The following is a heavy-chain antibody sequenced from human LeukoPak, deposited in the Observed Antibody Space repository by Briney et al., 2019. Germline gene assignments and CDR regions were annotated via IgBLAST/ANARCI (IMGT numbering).Heavy chain of an antibody. D-gene: IGHD6-19*01. CDR1: GFTFSNAW. J-gene: IGHJ4*02. V-gene: IGHV3-15*01. CDR3: TTQQWLVRWYFDY. CDR2: IKSKTDGGTT. Sequence: GGSLRLSCAASGFTFSNAWMSWVRQAPGKGLEWVGRIKSKTDGGTTDYAAPVKGRFTISRDDSKNTLYLQMNSLKTEDTAVYYCTTQQWLVRWYFDYWGQGTLVTVSS.